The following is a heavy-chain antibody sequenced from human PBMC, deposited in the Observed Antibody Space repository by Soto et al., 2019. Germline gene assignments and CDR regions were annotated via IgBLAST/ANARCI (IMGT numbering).Heavy chain of an antibody. Sequence: QMQLEESGGGVVQPGGSLRLSCGSSGFSFNFYGMHWVRQAPGKGLEWVAFIWYDGTSTHYADSVKGRFTISRDNSRGTLFLRLNSLRDEDTAVYYCARDGTPQVFMEKGHYNYYSGMDAWGQGTTVLVSS. CDR1: GFSFNFYG. D-gene: IGHD3-3*01. V-gene: IGHV3-33*01. CDR3: ARDGTPQVFMEKGHYNYYSGMDA. CDR2: IWYDGTST. J-gene: IGHJ6*02.